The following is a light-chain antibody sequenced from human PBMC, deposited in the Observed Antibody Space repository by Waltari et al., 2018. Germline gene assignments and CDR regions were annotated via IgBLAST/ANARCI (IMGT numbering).Light chain of an antibody. Sequence: EIVLTQSPGTLSLSPGERATLSCRASQTISGSWLTWYQQKPGQAPRLVIDGASIRATAIPDRFSGSGSGTDFTLTISRLEPEDFAVYYCQQYDGSSVTFGGGTKVEIK. CDR1: QTISGSW. J-gene: IGKJ4*01. V-gene: IGKV3-20*01. CDR2: GAS. CDR3: QQYDGSSVT.